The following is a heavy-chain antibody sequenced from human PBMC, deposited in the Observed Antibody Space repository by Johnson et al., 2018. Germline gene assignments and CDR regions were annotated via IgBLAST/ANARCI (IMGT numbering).Heavy chain of an antibody. CDR3: AKDVAEERFLEWLFQYGMDV. CDR2: ISHDGTNK. Sequence: QVQLVQSGGGVVQPGRSLRLSCAASGFTFSSYAMHWVRQAPGKGLEWVAVISHDGTNKYYADSVKGRFTISRDNSKNTLYLQMNSLRAEDTAVYYCAKDVAEERFLEWLFQYGMDVWGQGTTVTASS. J-gene: IGHJ6*02. D-gene: IGHD3-3*01. CDR1: GFTFSSYA. V-gene: IGHV3-30-3*01.